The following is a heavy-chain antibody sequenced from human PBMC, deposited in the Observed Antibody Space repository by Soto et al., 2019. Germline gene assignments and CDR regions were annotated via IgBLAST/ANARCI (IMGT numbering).Heavy chain of an antibody. CDR3: AKDLGGLVYTFDY. J-gene: IGHJ4*02. D-gene: IGHD6-19*01. V-gene: IGHV3-30*18. CDR1: GFTFSSYG. CDR2: ISNDGSNK. Sequence: QVPLVESGGGVVQPGRSLRLSCAASGFTFSSYGMHWVRQAPGKGLEWVTVISNDGSNKYYADSVKGRFTISRDNSNNTLYLQLNSLRAEDTAVYYCAKDLGGLVYTFDYWGQGTLVTVSS.